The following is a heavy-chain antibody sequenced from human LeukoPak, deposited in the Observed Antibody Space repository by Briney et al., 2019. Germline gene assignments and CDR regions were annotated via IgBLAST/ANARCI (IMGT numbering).Heavy chain of an antibody. D-gene: IGHD3-16*01. CDR1: GYTFTGYY. J-gene: IGHJ4*02. Sequence: GASVNVSCKASGYTFTGYYMHWVRQAPGQGLEWMGWINPNNGGTNYAQKFQGRVTMTRDTSISTAYMERSRLRSDDTAVYYWAGSDYGDYFYYWGQGTLVTVSS. CDR2: INPNNGGT. CDR3: AGSDYGDYFYY. V-gene: IGHV1-2*02.